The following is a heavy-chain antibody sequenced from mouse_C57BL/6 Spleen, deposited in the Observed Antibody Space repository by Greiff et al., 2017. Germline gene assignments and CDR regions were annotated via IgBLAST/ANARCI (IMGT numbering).Heavy chain of an antibody. CDR1: GFTFSDYG. CDR3: ARLGGYAMDY. V-gene: IGHV5-17*01. CDR2: ISSGSSTI. D-gene: IGHD4-1*01. J-gene: IGHJ4*01. Sequence: VQLKESGGGLVKPGGSLKLSCAASGFTFSDYGMHWVRQAPEKGLEWVAYISSGSSTIYYADTVKGRFTISRDNAKNTLFLQMTSLRSEGTAMYYCARLGGYAMDYWGQGTSVTVSS.